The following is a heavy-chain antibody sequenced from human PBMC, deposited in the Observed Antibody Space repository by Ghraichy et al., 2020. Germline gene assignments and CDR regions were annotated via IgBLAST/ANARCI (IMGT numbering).Heavy chain of an antibody. CDR1: GFNFYNYA. D-gene: IGHD2-15*01. CDR2: ISASGGST. V-gene: IGHV3-23*01. Sequence: VSLRLSCTAFGFNFYNYAMSWVRQAPGKGLQWVSGISASGGSTHYADSEKGRFTISRDNSKKMLYLQMNSLRAEDTAVYYCAKDVGEYCSGDRCYPRGHFDHWGQGTLAIVSP. CDR3: AKDVGEYCSGDRCYPRGHFDH. J-gene: IGHJ4*02.